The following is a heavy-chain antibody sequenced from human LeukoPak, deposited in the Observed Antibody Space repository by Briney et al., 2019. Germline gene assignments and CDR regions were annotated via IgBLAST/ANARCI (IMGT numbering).Heavy chain of an antibody. CDR3: ARDPPLGSCSTISCPHLDY. CDR2: IGSSSSFI. J-gene: IGHJ4*02. V-gene: IGHV3-21*01. CDR1: GFTFSRYS. Sequence: VGSLRLSCAASGFTFSRYSMNWVRQAPGKGLEWVSSIGSSSSFIYYADSVKGRFTISRDNAKNSLYLQMNSLRAEDTAVYYCARDPPLGSCSTISCPHLDYWGQGTLVTVSS. D-gene: IGHD2-2*01.